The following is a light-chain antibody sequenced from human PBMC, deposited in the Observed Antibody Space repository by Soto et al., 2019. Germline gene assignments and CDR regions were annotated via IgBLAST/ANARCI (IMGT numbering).Light chain of an antibody. CDR2: GTS. V-gene: IGKV3-20*01. J-gene: IGKJ1*01. CDR3: QHYGSSRT. CDR1: QSVSSSY. Sequence: EIVLTQSPGTLSLSPGERATLSCRARQSVSSSYLGWYQQKPGQAPRLLIWGTSNRAGGIPDRFSGSGSGTEFTLTISRLAPEDFAVYYCQHYGSSRTFGQGTKVEIK.